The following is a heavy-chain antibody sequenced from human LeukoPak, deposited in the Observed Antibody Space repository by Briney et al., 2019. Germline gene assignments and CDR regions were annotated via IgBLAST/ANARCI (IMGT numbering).Heavy chain of an antibody. J-gene: IGHJ5*02. CDR1: GGSISSYY. CDR3: ARDRRITMVRGPPAWFDP. V-gene: IGHV4-59*01. D-gene: IGHD3-10*01. Sequence: SETLSLTRTVSGGSISSYYWSWIRQPPGKGLEWIGYIYYSGSTNYNPSLKSRVTISVDTSKNQFSLKLSSVTAADTAVYYCARDRRITMVRGPPAWFDPWGQGTLVTVSS. CDR2: IYYSGST.